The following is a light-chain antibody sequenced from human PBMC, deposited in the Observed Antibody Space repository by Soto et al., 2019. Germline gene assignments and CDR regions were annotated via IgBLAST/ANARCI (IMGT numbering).Light chain of an antibody. Sequence: DIQMTQSPAPRAASVGDIVTLTFRARQGIFTWLAWYQQNPGQAPKLLIDEASNLGSGVPSRFSGNGSGTEFALAVCHLATDDVRTYGGHQYHRHATCGQGTILDIK. V-gene: IGKV1-5*01. CDR2: EAS. CDR1: QGIFTW. J-gene: IGKJ2*01. CDR3: HQYHRHAT.